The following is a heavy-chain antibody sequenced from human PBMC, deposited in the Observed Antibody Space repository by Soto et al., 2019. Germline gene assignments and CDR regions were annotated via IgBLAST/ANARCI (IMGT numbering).Heavy chain of an antibody. Sequence: GESLKISCKGSGYSFSNYWISGGRQMPGKGVEWMGRIDPHDSYTDYNPSFQGRITISAEKSIGTVYLQWSTLRASDSGMYYCARLGNDVLTGRYGMEVWGPGTTVTASS. CDR1: GYSFSNYW. J-gene: IGHJ6*02. D-gene: IGHD3-9*01. V-gene: IGHV5-10-1*01. CDR2: IDPHDSYT. CDR3: ARLGNDVLTGRYGMEV.